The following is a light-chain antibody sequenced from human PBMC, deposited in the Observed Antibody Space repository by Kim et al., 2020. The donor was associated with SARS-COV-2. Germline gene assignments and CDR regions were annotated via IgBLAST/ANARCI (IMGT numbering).Light chain of an antibody. CDR2: RNN. Sequence: QSVLTQPPSASGTPGQRVTISCSGSSSNIGSNYVYWYQQLPGTAPKRLIYRNNQRPSGVTDRFSGSKSGTSASLAISGLRSEDEADYYCAAWDDSLSGWVFGGGTQLTVL. J-gene: IGLJ3*02. CDR3: AAWDDSLSGWV. CDR1: SSNIGSNY. V-gene: IGLV1-47*01.